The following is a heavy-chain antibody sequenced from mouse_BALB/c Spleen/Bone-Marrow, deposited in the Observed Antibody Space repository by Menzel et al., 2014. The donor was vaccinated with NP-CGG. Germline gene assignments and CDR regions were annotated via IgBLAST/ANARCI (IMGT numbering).Heavy chain of an antibody. CDR1: GFTFSGYY. J-gene: IGHJ4*01. D-gene: IGHD2-14*01. Sequence: EVNVVDSGGGLVKPGGSLKLSCAASGFTFSGYYMYWVRQTPEKRLEWVATISDGGSYTSYLDSVKGRFTISRDNAKNNLYLQMSSLKSEDTAMYYCARTYRPFALDYWGQGTSVTVSS. V-gene: IGHV5-4*02. CDR3: ARTYRPFALDY. CDR2: ISDGGSYT.